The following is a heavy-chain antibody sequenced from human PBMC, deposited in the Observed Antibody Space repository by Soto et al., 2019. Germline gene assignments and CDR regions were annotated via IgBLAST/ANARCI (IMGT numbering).Heavy chain of an antibody. Sequence: PXEFLKISFKGSGYSFTNDWIGWVRQMPGKGLEWMGIIYPGDSDTRYSPSFQGQVTFSADKSISTAYLQWSSLKASDTAMYYCARQDSSIAAARHWGQGTLVTVSS. CDR3: ARQDSSIAAARH. D-gene: IGHD6-13*01. J-gene: IGHJ1*01. V-gene: IGHV5-51*01. CDR2: IYPGDSDT. CDR1: GYSFTNDW.